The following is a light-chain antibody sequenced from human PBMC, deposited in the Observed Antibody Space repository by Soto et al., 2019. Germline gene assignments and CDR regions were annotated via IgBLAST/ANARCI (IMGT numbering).Light chain of an antibody. Sequence: EIVITQSPATLSVSPGERATLSCRASQSVRTCLAWYQQKPGQAPRLLIYGASTRATGIPARFSGSGSGTEFTLPISSLQSEDFAVYYCQQCDSGWTFGQGTKVEI. CDR2: GAS. J-gene: IGKJ1*01. CDR3: QQCDSGWT. V-gene: IGKV3-15*01. CDR1: QSVRTC.